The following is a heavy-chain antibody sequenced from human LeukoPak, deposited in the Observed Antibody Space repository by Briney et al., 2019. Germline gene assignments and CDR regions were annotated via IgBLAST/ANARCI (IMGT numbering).Heavy chain of an antibody. CDR1: GGSISTSAYY. J-gene: IGHJ4*02. V-gene: IGHV4-39*07. D-gene: IGHD1-1*01. CDR3: GRWKDY. Sequence: SETLSLTCIVSGGSISTSAYYWGWIRQPPGEGLQWIGSIYYSGNTYYNPSLKSRVTISVDTPKNQFSLKLSSVTAADTAVYYCGRWKDYWGQGTLVTVSS. CDR2: IYYSGNT.